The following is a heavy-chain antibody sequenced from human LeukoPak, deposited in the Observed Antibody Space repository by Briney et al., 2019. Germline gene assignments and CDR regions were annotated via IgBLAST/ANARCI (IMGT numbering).Heavy chain of an antibody. Sequence: GGSLRLSCAASGFTFSTYAMTWARQAPGKGLEWVSGISSSGAATYYADSVKGRFTISRDNSRSTLYLHMNSLRADDTAVYYCAKPFTQTPYAIGWYTCDSWGQGTLVTISS. CDR1: GFTFSTYA. CDR3: AKPFTQTPYAIGWYTCDS. CDR2: ISSSGAAT. D-gene: IGHD6-19*01. V-gene: IGHV3-23*01. J-gene: IGHJ4*02.